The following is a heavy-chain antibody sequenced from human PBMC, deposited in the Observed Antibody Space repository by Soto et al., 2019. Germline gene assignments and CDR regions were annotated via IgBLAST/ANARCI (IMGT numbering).Heavy chain of an antibody. Sequence: SETLSLTCTVSGGSISSGDYYWSWIRQPPGKGLEWIGYIYYSGSTYYNPSLKNRVTISVDTSKNQFSLKLSSVTAADTAVYYCARDRRYYDILTDGTYYFDYWGQGTLVTVSS. J-gene: IGHJ4*02. D-gene: IGHD3-9*01. CDR2: IYYSGST. V-gene: IGHV4-30-4*01. CDR1: GGSISSGDYY. CDR3: ARDRRYYDILTDGTYYFDY.